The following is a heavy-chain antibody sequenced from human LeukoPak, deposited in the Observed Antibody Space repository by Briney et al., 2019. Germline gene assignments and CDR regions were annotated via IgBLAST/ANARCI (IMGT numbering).Heavy chain of an antibody. D-gene: IGHD2-8*01. CDR3: ARETCTNGVCYHFDY. V-gene: IGHV4-59*01. J-gene: IGHJ4*02. CDR2: IYYSGST. CDR1: GGSISSYY. Sequence: SETLSLTCTVSGGSISSYYWSWIRQPPGKGLEWIGYIYYSGSTNYNPSLKSRVTISVDTSKNQFSLKLSSVTAADTAMYYCARETCTNGVCYHFDYWGQGTLVTVSS.